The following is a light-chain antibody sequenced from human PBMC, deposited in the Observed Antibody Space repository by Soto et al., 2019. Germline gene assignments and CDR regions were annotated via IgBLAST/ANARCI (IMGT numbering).Light chain of an antibody. V-gene: IGLV3-21*02. CDR1: SIGRKI. CDR3: QVWDSSSDPLV. J-gene: IGLJ2*01. Sequence: SYELNQAPSVSVAPGQTASILCGGNSIGRKIVNWYQQKPGQAPVLVVFDDSDRPERFSGSKSGNTATLTISRVEVGDEADYYCQVWDSSSDPLVFGGGTKLTVL. CDR2: DDS.